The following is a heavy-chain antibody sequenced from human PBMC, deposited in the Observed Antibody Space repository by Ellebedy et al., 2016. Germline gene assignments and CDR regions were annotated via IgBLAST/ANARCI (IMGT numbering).Heavy chain of an antibody. CDR2: ISYDGSNK. CDR1: GFTFSSYA. V-gene: IGHV3-30*04. CDR3: AKGRESDY. Sequence: GGSLRLXXAASGFTFSSYAMHWVRQAPGKGLEWVAVISYDGSNKYYADSVKGRFTISRDNSKNTLYLQMNSLRVEDTAVYYCAKGRESDYWGQGTLVTVSS. J-gene: IGHJ4*02.